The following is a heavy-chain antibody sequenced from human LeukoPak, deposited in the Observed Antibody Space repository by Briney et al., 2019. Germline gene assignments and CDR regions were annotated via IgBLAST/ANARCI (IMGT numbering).Heavy chain of an antibody. D-gene: IGHD2-2*01. CDR3: ARGEVVPAARTKYNYYYYMDV. J-gene: IGHJ6*03. V-gene: IGHV1-8*01. Sequence: ASVKVSCKASGYTFTSYDINWVRQATGQGLEWMGWMNLNSGNTGYAQKFQGRVTMTRNTSISTAYMELSSLRSEDTAVYYCARGEVVPAARTKYNYYYYMDVWGKGTTVTVSS. CDR2: MNLNSGNT. CDR1: GYTFTSYD.